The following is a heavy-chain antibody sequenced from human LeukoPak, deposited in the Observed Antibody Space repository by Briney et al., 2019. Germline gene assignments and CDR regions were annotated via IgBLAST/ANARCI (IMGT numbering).Heavy chain of an antibody. J-gene: IGHJ4*02. Sequence: GGSLRLSCVVSGFAFSDYNMHWVRQAPGKGLEWVTIISYDGTKKYYADSVKGRFTISRDNSKNTLYLQMNNLRAEDTAMYYCAKVRWDNSGWYYLDSWGQGTLVTVSS. V-gene: IGHV3-30*18. CDR1: GFAFSDYN. CDR2: ISYDGTKK. CDR3: AKVRWDNSGWYYLDS. D-gene: IGHD6-19*01.